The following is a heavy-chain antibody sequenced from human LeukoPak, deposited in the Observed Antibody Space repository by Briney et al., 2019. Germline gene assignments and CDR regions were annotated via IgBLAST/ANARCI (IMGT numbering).Heavy chain of an antibody. D-gene: IGHD6-19*01. CDR1: GGSFNSYY. CDR2: VYYSGST. Sequence: PSETLSLTCTVSGGSFNSYYWTWIRQPPGKGLEWIGYVYYSGSTNYNPSPESRVTISVDTSKNQFSLRLSSVTAADTAVYYCAREYSSAFDYWGQGTLVTVSS. CDR3: AREYSSAFDY. J-gene: IGHJ4*02. V-gene: IGHV4-59*01.